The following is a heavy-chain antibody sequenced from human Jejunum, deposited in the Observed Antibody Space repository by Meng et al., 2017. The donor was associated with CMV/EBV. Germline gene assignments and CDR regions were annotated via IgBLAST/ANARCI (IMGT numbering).Heavy chain of an antibody. J-gene: IGHJ6*02. Sequence: AGFTVDDYAMHWVRQAPGKGLEWVSGISWNSGSIGYADSVKGRFTISRDSARNSLYLQMNSLRAEDTALYYCAKEHLEYYYGMDVWGQGTTVTVSS. CDR3: AKEHLEYYYGMDV. CDR2: ISWNSGSI. CDR1: GFTVDDYA. D-gene: IGHD1-1*01. V-gene: IGHV3-9*01.